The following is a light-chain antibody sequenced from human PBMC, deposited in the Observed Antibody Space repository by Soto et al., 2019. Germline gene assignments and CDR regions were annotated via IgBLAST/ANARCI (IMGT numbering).Light chain of an antibody. CDR1: QSISSW. J-gene: IGKJ5*01. V-gene: IGKV1-5*03. Sequence: IQLTQSPSSLSASVGDRVTITCRASQSISSWLAWYQQKPGTAPKLLIYKASSLQSGVPSRFSGSGSGTEFTLTISNLESDDFASYYCQQYHRFSITFGQGTRLEIK. CDR2: KAS. CDR3: QQYHRFSIT.